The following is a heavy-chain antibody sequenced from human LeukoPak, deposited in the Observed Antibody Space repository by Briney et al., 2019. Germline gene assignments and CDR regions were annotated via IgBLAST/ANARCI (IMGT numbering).Heavy chain of an antibody. CDR1: GFTFSSYW. J-gene: IGHJ4*02. D-gene: IGHD3-16*01. CDR3: AKDRGLREYYFDY. CDR2: INTDGRTT. V-gene: IGHV3-74*01. Sequence: GGSLRLSCAASGFTFSSYWMNWVRQAPGKGLVWVAHINTDGRTTTYADSVKGRFTISRDNSKNTLYLQMNSLRAEDTAVYYCAKDRGLREYYFDYWGQGTLVTVSS.